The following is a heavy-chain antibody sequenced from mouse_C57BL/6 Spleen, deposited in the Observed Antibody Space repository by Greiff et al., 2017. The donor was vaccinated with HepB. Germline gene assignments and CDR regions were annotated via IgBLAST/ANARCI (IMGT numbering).Heavy chain of an antibody. Sequence: EVQGVESGGGLVKPGGSLKLSCAASGFTFSSYAMSWVRQTPEKRLEWVATISDGGSYTYYPDNVKGRFTISRDNAKNNLYLQLSHLKAEDTAMYYCARDGTDGRGFAYWGQGTLVTVSA. V-gene: IGHV5-4*01. D-gene: IGHD2-3*01. CDR2: ISDGGSYT. J-gene: IGHJ3*01. CDR1: GFTFSSYA. CDR3: ARDGTDGRGFAY.